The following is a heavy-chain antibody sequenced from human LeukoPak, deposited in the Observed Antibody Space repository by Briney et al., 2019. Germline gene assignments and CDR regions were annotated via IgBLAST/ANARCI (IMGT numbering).Heavy chain of an antibody. CDR2: ISASGSRT. CDR3: ARDQSPHYHDSSGYGAFNL. Sequence: GGSLRLSCVPSGFAFNTFAMNWVRQAPGKGLEWVSGISASGSRTYYGNSVKGRFTISRDNSKNTLFLQMNNLRGEDTARYFCARDQSPHYHDSSGYGAFNLSGQGTMVTVSS. J-gene: IGHJ3*01. CDR1: GFAFNTFA. D-gene: IGHD3-22*01. V-gene: IGHV3-23*01.